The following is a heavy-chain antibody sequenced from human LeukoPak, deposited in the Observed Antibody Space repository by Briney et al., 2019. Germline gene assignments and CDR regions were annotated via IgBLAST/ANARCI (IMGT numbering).Heavy chain of an antibody. CDR3: ARDRYYYDL. V-gene: IGHV3-64*01. Sequence: SCKASGYTFTGYYMHWVRQAPGKRLEYVSAITSDGSGTYYARSVEGRFTISRDNSKNTLYLQMGSLRTDDMAMYYCARDRYYYDLWGQGTMVTVSS. CDR1: GYTFTGYY. J-gene: IGHJ3*01. D-gene: IGHD3-10*01. CDR2: ITSDGSGT.